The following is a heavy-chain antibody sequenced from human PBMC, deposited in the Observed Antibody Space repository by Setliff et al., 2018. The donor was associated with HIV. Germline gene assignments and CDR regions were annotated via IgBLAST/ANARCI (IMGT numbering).Heavy chain of an antibody. V-gene: IGHV4-38-2*02. Sequence: SETLSLTCAVSGYSISSGSYWGWVRQPPGKGLEWIGSIYYSGKTYDNPSLKSRVTISVDTSKNQFSLKLSSVTAADTAVYYCARERQWLERDYFDYWGQGTLVTVS. D-gene: IGHD6-19*01. CDR1: GYSISSGSY. CDR2: IYYSGKT. CDR3: ARERQWLERDYFDY. J-gene: IGHJ4*02.